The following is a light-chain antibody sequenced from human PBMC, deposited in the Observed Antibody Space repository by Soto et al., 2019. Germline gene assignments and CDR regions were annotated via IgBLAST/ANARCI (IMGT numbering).Light chain of an antibody. CDR1: QSVSSY. V-gene: IGKV3-11*01. CDR3: QLYDSSSWT. CDR2: DAS. Sequence: EIVLTQSPATLSLSPGERATLSCRASQSVSSYLAWYQQKPGQAPRLLIYDASNRATGIPARFSGSGSGTDFTLTISRLETEDFAVYYCQLYDSSSWTFGQGTKV. J-gene: IGKJ1*01.